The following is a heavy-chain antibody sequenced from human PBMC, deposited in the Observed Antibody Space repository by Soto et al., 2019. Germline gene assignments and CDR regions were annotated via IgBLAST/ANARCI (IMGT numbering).Heavy chain of an antibody. Sequence: PSESLSLTCTVAADSATNYFWSWMRQPPGKGLEWIGHIYHGGGTNYSRSLRSRVTMSLDSSKNQFSLNLSSVTAADTPVYFCAREPGYGTSGVCTIFDCWGKGVLGTVSS. CDR3: AREPGYGTSGVCTIFDC. J-gene: IGHJ4*02. D-gene: IGHD2-8*01. V-gene: IGHV4-59*02. CDR1: ADSATNYF. CDR2: IYHGGGT.